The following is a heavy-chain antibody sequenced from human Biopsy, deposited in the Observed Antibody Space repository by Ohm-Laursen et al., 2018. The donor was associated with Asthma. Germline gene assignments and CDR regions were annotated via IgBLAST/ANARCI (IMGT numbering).Heavy chain of an antibody. CDR3: ARKAGSCISRTCYSLDF. V-gene: IGHV1-69*13. CDR2: INSVFGTA. Sequence: ASVKVSCKSLGGTFNTYVIGWARQAPGQGLEWMGGINSVFGTATYPQKFQDRVTITADDSTSTVYMELSSLRSEDTAVYYCARKAGSCISRTCYSLDFWGQGTLVTVSS. CDR1: GGTFNTYV. D-gene: IGHD2-2*01. J-gene: IGHJ4*02.